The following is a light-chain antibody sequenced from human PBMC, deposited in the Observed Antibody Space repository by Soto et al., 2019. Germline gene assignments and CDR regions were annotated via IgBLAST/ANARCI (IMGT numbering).Light chain of an antibody. CDR3: QSYDSTKVV. J-gene: IGLJ2*01. Sequence: NFMLTQPHSVSESPGKTVTISCTRSSGSIASNHVQWYQQRPGSAPTTVIFDDDQRRSGVPDRFSGSIDSSSNSASLTISGLTTEDEADYYCQSYDSTKVVSGGGTKLTVL. CDR1: SGSIASNH. V-gene: IGLV6-57*04. CDR2: DDD.